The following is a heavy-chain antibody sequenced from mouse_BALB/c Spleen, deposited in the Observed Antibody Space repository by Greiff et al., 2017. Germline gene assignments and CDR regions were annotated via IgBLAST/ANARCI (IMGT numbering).Heavy chain of an antibody. CDR3: ARAYYGKLYWYFDV. CDR1: GFSLTSYG. D-gene: IGHD2-10*01. Sequence: VQGVESGPGLVQPSQSLSITCTVSGFSLTSYGVHWVRQSPGKGLEWLGVIWSGGSTDYNAAFISRLSISKDNSKSQVFFKMNSLQANDTAIYYCARAYYGKLYWYFDVWGAGTTVTVSS. V-gene: IGHV2-2*02. J-gene: IGHJ1*01. CDR2: IWSGGST.